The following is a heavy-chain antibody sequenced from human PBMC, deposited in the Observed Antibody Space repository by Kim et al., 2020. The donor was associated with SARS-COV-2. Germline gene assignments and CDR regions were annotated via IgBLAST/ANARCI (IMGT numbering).Heavy chain of an antibody. V-gene: IGHV3-7*03. CDR2: INQDGSEK. Sequence: GGSLRLSCVGSQFTFNNYWMNWVRQAPGKGLEWVGHINQDGSEKNYVDSVKGRFTISRDNAQNSLYLQMNGLRGEGTAVYYCARDPGLTMVRGVYGMDVWGQGTTVTVSS. CDR1: QFTFNNYW. J-gene: IGHJ6*02. CDR3: ARDPGLTMVRGVYGMDV. D-gene: IGHD3-10*01.